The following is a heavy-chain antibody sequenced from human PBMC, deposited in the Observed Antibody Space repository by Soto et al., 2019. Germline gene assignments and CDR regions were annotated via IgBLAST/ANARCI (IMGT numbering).Heavy chain of an antibody. Sequence: SETLSLTCTVSGGSISSSSYCWGWSRQPPGKGLEWIGSIYYSGSTYYNPSLKSRVTISVDTSKNQFSLKLSSVTAADTAVYYCARLGITTVTTRGGLDYWGQGTLVTVSS. V-gene: IGHV4-39*01. CDR2: IYYSGST. CDR3: ARLGITTVTTRGGLDY. J-gene: IGHJ4*02. D-gene: IGHD4-17*01. CDR1: GGSISSSSYC.